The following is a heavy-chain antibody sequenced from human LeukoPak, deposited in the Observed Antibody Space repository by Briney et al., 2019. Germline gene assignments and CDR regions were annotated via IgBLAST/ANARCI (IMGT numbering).Heavy chain of an antibody. CDR3: VRQSFTYNSGWYWVDH. J-gene: IGHJ5*02. D-gene: IGHD6-19*01. V-gene: IGHV3-53*01. CDR2: FFRGGDT. Sequence: GGSLRLSCAASGFTVSSNYMSWARQAQGRGLEWVSVFFRGGDTYYGDSVKGRFTISRDDSKNTVHLQMNSLRAEDTAVYYCVRQSFTYNSGWYWVDHWGQGILVTVSS. CDR1: GFTVSSNY.